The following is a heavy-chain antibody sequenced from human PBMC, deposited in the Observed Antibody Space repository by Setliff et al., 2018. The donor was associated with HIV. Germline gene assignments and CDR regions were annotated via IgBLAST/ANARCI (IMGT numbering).Heavy chain of an antibody. V-gene: IGHV1-18*01. CDR3: ASARSFGELFSLGY. Sequence: ASVKVSCKASGYTFTSYGISWVRQAPGQGLEWMGWISAYNGNTNYAQKLQGRVTITADESTSTAYMELSSLRSEDTAVYYCASARSFGELFSLGYWGQGTLVTVSS. CDR1: GYTFTSYG. D-gene: IGHD3-10*01. CDR2: ISAYNGNT. J-gene: IGHJ4*02.